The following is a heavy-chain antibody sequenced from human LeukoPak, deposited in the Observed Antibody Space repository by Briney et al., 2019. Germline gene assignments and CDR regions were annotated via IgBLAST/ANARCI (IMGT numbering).Heavy chain of an antibody. CDR2: ISATGGST. V-gene: IGHV3-23*01. Sequence: GGSLRLSCAASGFTFSSYGITWVRQAPGKGLEWVSTISATGGSTYYADSVKGRFTISRDNSKNTLYLQMNSLRAEDTAVYYCARDRDIVVVTDPHYWGQGTLVTVSS. CDR1: GFTFSSYG. D-gene: IGHD2-21*02. J-gene: IGHJ4*02. CDR3: ARDRDIVVVTDPHY.